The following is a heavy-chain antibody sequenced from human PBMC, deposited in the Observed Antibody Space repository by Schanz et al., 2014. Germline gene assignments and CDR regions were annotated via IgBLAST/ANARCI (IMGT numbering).Heavy chain of an antibody. V-gene: IGHV1-18*01. CDR3: ARDGEAAAGCDY. J-gene: IGHJ4*02. D-gene: IGHD6-13*01. Sequence: QVQLVQSGAEVKKPGASVRVSCKASGYSFTTYDVNWVRQATGQGLEWMGWISAYNGHTTYAQKFQGRVTMTTDTSTSTAYMELRNVRYDDTAMYYCARDGEAAAGCDYWGQGTLVTVSS. CDR1: GYSFTTYD. CDR2: ISAYNGHT.